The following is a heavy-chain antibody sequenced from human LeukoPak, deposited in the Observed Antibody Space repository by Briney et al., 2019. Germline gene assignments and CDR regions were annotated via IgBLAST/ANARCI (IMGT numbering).Heavy chain of an antibody. D-gene: IGHD3-22*01. V-gene: IGHV4-39*01. CDR2: INYSGYT. J-gene: IGHJ4*02. Sequence: PSETLSLTCTVSGGSISSSTVYWGWIRQPPGKGLEWIGGINYSGYTYYNPSLKSRVTISVDTPKNQFSLKLSSVTAADTAVYYCARPGYYDNSGFNFDYSGQGTLVTVSS. CDR3: ARPGYYDNSGFNFDY. CDR1: GGSISSSTVY.